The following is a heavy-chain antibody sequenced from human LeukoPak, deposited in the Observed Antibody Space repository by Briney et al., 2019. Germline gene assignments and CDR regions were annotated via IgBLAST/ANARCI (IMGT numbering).Heavy chain of an antibody. J-gene: IGHJ4*02. CDR1: GFTFSRYE. Sequence: PGGSLRLSCAASGFTFSRYEMTWVRQAPGKGLEWVSYISSSGSTKYYADSVKGRFTISRDNAENSLYLQMNSLRAEDTAVYYCARDSGWKNFGYWGQGAQVTVSS. CDR2: ISSSGSTK. CDR3: ARDSGWKNFGY. V-gene: IGHV3-48*03. D-gene: IGHD6-19*01.